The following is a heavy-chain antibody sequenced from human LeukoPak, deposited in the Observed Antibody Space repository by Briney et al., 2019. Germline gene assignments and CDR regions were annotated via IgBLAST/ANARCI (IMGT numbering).Heavy chain of an antibody. Sequence: GGSLRLSCAASGFTVSSNYMSWVRRAPGKGLEWVSVIYSGGSTYYADSVKGRFTISRDNSKNTLYLQMNSLRAEDTAVYYCARDSGYDFAIDYWGQGTLVTVSS. CDR1: GFTVSSNY. CDR2: IYSGGST. CDR3: ARDSGYDFAIDY. D-gene: IGHD5-12*01. J-gene: IGHJ4*02. V-gene: IGHV3-53*01.